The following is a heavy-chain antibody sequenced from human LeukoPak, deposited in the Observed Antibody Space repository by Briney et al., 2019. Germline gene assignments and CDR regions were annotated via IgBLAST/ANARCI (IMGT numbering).Heavy chain of an antibody. CDR1: GFTFSSYA. CDR3: AKQYYGNSGYYFDY. V-gene: IGHV3-23*01. CDR2: ISGSGIST. Sequence: GSLRLSCAASGFTFSSYAITWVRQAPGKGLEWVSAISGSGISTYYADSVKGRFTISRDNSKNTLYLQTNSLRAEDTAVYYCAKQYYGNSGYYFDYWGQGTLVTVSS. D-gene: IGHD4-11*01. J-gene: IGHJ4*02.